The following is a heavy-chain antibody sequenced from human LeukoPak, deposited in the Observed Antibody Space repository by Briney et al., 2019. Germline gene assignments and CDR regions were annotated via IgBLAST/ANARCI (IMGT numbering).Heavy chain of an antibody. V-gene: IGHV3-23*01. CDR1: GFTFSSYA. CDR3: ARDGLLWFGELGNTPNDY. CDR2: ISGSGGST. J-gene: IGHJ4*02. Sequence: PGGSLRLSCAASGFTFSSYAMSWVRQAPGKGLEWVSAISGSGGSTYYADSVKGRFTISRDNAKNSLYLQMNSLRAEDTAVYYCARDGLLWFGELGNTPNDYWGQGTLVTVSS. D-gene: IGHD3-10*01.